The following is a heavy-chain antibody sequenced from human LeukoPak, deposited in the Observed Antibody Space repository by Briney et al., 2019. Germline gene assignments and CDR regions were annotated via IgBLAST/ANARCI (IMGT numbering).Heavy chain of an antibody. Sequence: GGSLRLSCEASGFTFSSSAMNWVRQAPGKGLEWVSYISSSSSTIYYADSVKGRFTISRDNAKNSLYLQMNSLRAEDTAVYYCARDEPVKGPYYFDYWGQGTLVTVSS. V-gene: IGHV3-48*01. D-gene: IGHD1-14*01. J-gene: IGHJ4*02. CDR1: GFTFSSSA. CDR3: ARDEPVKGPYYFDY. CDR2: ISSSSSTI.